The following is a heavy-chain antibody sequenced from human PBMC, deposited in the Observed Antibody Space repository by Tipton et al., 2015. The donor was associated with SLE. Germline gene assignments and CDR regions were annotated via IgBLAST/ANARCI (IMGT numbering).Heavy chain of an antibody. CDR2: ISVYNGYT. D-gene: IGHD2-15*01. Sequence: QVQLVQSGVEVKKPGASVKVSCKASGYTFIHKGISWVRQAPGQGLEFMGWISVYNGYTSYAQKFQGRVTLTTDTSTSTAYMELRSLRSDDTAVYYCARVVVGAFDYWGQGTLVTVSS. CDR3: ARVVVGAFDY. V-gene: IGHV1-18*01. CDR1: GYTFIHKG. J-gene: IGHJ4*02.